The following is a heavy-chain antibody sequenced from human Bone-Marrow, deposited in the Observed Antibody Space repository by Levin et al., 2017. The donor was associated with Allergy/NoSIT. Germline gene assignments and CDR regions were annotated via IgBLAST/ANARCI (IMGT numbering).Heavy chain of an antibody. CDR2: INYSGST. Sequence: SQTLSLTCPVSGGSISSYYWSWIRQPPGKGLEWIGYINYSGSTNYNPSLKSRVTISVDTSKNQFSLKLSSVTAADTAVYYCGAAAAGTHSYYYYYMDVWGKGTTVTVSS. V-gene: IGHV4-59*01. CDR3: GAAAAGTHSYYYYYMDV. CDR1: GGSISSYY. J-gene: IGHJ6*03. D-gene: IGHD6-13*01.